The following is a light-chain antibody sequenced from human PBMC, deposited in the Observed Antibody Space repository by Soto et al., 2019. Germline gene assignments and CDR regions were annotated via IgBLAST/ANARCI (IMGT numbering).Light chain of an antibody. CDR2: GAS. J-gene: IGKJ2*01. V-gene: IGKV3-20*01. CDR1: QSVSSSY. CDR3: QQYGSSPSMYT. Sequence: EIVLTQSPGTLSLSPGERATLSCRASQSVSSSYLAWYQQKPGQAPRLLIYGASSRATGIPDRFSGSGSGTDFTLTISRLEPEDFAVYDCQQYGSSPSMYTFGQGTKLEIK.